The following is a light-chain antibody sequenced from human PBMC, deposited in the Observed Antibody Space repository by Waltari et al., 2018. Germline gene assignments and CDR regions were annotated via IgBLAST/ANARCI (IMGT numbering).Light chain of an antibody. J-gene: IGKJ2*01. V-gene: IGKV1-5*03. CDR2: KAS. Sequence: IQLTQSPSTLSASVGDRVTITCRASQSVSHWLSWYREQPGKAPKLLIYKASGLENGVPSRFSSSGSETEFSLTISGLQPDDFATYYCQHYSSYPYTFGQGTRLEIK. CDR1: QSVSHW. CDR3: QHYSSYPYT.